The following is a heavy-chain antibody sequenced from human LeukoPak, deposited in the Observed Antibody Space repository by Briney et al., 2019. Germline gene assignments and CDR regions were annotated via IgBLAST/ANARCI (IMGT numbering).Heavy chain of an antibody. CDR1: GFTFSSYW. Sequence: PGGSLRLSCAASGFTFSSYWMIWVRQAPGQGLEWVANINHDGSEKYYVDSVKGRFTVSTDNAKNSLFPQMNSLRAEDTAVYYCGTRAYWGQGTLVTVSS. CDR3: GTRAY. J-gene: IGHJ4*02. V-gene: IGHV3-7*01. CDR2: INHDGSEK.